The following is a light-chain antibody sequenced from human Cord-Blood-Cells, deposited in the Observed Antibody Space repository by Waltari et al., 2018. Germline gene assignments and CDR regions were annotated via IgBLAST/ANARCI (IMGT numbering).Light chain of an antibody. V-gene: IGKV3-20*01. Sequence: EIVLTQSPGTLSLSPGERATLSCRASQSVSSSYLAWYQQKPGQAHRHLIYGASSRATGIPDRFSGSGSGTDFTLTSSRLEPDEFAVYYCQQYGSSPLFTFGPGTKVDIK. J-gene: IGKJ3*01. CDR3: QQYGSSPLFT. CDR1: QSVSSSY. CDR2: GAS.